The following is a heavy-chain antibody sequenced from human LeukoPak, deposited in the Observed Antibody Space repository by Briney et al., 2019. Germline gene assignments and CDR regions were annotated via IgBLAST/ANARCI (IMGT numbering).Heavy chain of an antibody. D-gene: IGHD6-13*01. V-gene: IGHV4-4*07. CDR2: IYTSGST. CDR3: AREYSSSWSNWFDP. CDR1: GGSISSYY. Sequence: SETLSLTCTVSGGSISSYYWSWIRQPAGKGLEWIGRIYTSGSTNYNPSLESRVTMSVDTSKNQFSLKLSSVTAADTAVYYCAREYSSSWSNWFDPWGQGTLVTVSS. J-gene: IGHJ5*02.